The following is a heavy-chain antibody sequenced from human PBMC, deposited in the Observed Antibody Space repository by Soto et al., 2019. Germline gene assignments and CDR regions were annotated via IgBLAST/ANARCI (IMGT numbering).Heavy chain of an antibody. CDR2: ISGSGGST. D-gene: IGHD3-22*01. Sequence: GGSLRLSCAASGFTFSSYAMSWVRQAPGKGLEWVSAISGSGGSTYYADSVKGRFTISRDNSKNTLYLQMNSLRAEDTAVYYCAKGGYYYDSRGYRGYHFDYWGQGTLVTVSS. CDR3: AKGGYYYDSRGYRGYHFDY. CDR1: GFTFSSYA. J-gene: IGHJ4*02. V-gene: IGHV3-23*01.